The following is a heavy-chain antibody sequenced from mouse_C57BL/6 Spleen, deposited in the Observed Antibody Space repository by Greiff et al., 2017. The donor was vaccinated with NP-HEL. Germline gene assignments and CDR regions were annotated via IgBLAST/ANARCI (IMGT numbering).Heavy chain of an antibody. J-gene: IGHJ4*01. CDR1: GYTFTSYT. V-gene: IGHV1-4*01. D-gene: IGHD4-1*01. CDR2: INPSSGYT. CDR3: ARKDDWGAMDY. Sequence: QVQLQQSGAELARPGASVKMSCKASGYTFTSYTMHWVKQRPGQGLEWIGYINPSSGYTKYNQKFKDKATLTADKSSSTAYMQLSSLTSEDSAVYYCARKDDWGAMDYWGQGTSVTVSS.